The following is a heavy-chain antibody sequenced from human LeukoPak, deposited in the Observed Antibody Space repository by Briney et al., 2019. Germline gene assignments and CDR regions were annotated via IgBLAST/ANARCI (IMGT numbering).Heavy chain of an antibody. Sequence: GGSLRLSCTASGFTFRSYDMSWVRQAPGKGLEWVSRISGSGGSTYYADSVKGRFTISRDNSKNTLYLQMNSPRAEDTAVYYCAKYDSSGFDYWGQGTLVTVSS. D-gene: IGHD3-22*01. CDR3: AKYDSSGFDY. J-gene: IGHJ4*02. CDR2: ISGSGGST. CDR1: GFTFRSYD. V-gene: IGHV3-23*01.